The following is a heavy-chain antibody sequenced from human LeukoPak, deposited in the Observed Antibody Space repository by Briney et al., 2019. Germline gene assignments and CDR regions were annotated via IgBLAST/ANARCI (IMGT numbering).Heavy chain of an antibody. CDR1: GFTFSSYS. Sequence: GVSLRLSCAASGFTFSSYSMNWVRQAPGKGLEWVSYISSSSSTIYYADSVKGRFTISRDNAKNSLYLQMNSLRAEDTAVYYCAREGGYSSSWYGAGPVDIWGQGTMVTVSS. CDR3: AREGGYSSSWYGAGPVDI. D-gene: IGHD6-13*01. CDR2: ISSSSSTI. J-gene: IGHJ3*02. V-gene: IGHV3-48*04.